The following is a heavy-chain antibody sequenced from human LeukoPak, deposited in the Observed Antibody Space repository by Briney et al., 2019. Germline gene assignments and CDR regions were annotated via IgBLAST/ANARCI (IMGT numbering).Heavy chain of an antibody. V-gene: IGHV3-11*03. D-gene: IGHD3-22*01. CDR1: GFTFSDYY. J-gene: IGHJ4*02. CDR3: TTPERYYYDTSDFYGSPY. Sequence: PGGSLRLSCAASGFTFSDYYMGWIRQAPGKGLEWVSYISNSSSYTNYADSVKGRFTISRDNAKNSLYLQMNSLKTEDTAVYYCTTPERYYYDTSDFYGSPYWGQGTLVTVSS. CDR2: ISNSSSYT.